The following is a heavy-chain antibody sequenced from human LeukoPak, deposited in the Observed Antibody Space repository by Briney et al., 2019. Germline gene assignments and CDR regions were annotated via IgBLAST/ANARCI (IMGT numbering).Heavy chain of an antibody. CDR3: ARASGTYFEYYFDY. V-gene: IGHV3-21*01. J-gene: IGHJ4*02. D-gene: IGHD1-26*01. CDR1: GFTFSNYN. Sequence: PGGSLRLSCAASGFTFSNYNMNWVRQTPGKGLEWVSSISGISSYIYYRDSVKGRFTTSRDNARNELYLQLNSLRAEDTAVYYCARASGTYFEYYFDYWRQGTLVTVSS. CDR2: ISGISSYI.